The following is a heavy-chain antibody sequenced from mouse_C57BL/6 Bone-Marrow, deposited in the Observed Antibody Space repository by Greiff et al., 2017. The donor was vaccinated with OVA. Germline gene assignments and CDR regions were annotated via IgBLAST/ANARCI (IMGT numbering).Heavy chain of an antibody. V-gene: IGHV2-5*01. CDR2: IWRGGST. CDR3: APHYYGSSYAACFAY. Sequence: VQLQQSGPGLVQPSQSLSITCTVSGFSLTSYGVHWVRQSPGKGLEWLGVIWRGGSTDYNAAFMSRLSITKDNSKSQVFFKMNSLQADDTAIYYCAPHYYGSSYAACFAYWGQGTLVTVSA. D-gene: IGHD1-1*01. J-gene: IGHJ3*01. CDR1: GFSLTSYG.